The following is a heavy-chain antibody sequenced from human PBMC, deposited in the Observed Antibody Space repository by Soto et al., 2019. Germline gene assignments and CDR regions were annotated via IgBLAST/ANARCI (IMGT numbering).Heavy chain of an antibody. J-gene: IGHJ4*02. V-gene: IGHV1-46*04. CDR1: GDTFTDYY. CDR2: VNPSGGHT. CDR3: ARGGHVVVVTAALDY. D-gene: IGHD2-21*02. Sequence: QVQLMQSGAEVKKPGASVKVSCKASGDTFTDYYIHWVRQAPGQGLEWMGTVNPSGGHTTYAQHLLGRVTMTRDTSTSTLYMELTSLTSDDTAVYYCARGGHVVVVTAALDYWVQGTLVTVSS.